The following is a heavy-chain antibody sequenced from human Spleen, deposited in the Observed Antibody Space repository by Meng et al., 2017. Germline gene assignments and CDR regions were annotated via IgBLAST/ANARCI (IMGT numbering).Heavy chain of an antibody. CDR1: GFTFSSYG. V-gene: IGHV3-53*01. Sequence: GGSLRLSCAASGFTFSSYGMHWVRQAPGKGLEWVSVIYSGGSTYYADSVKGRFTISRDNSKNTLYLQMNSLRAEDTAVYYCARVIRNYDSSGYYYYFDYWGQGTLVTVSS. J-gene: IGHJ4*02. D-gene: IGHD3-22*01. CDR3: ARVIRNYDSSGYYYYFDY. CDR2: IYSGGST.